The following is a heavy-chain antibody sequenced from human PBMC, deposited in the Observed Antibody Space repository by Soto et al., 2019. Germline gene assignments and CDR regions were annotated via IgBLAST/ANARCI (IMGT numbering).Heavy chain of an antibody. Sequence: GGSLRLSCAASGFTFSSYSMNWVRQAPGKGLEWVSSISSSSSYIYYADSVKGRFTISRDNAKNSLYLQMNSLRAEDTAVYYCARDPGITGTTPSYWGQGTLVTVSS. V-gene: IGHV3-21*01. D-gene: IGHD1-7*01. CDR1: GFTFSSYS. J-gene: IGHJ4*02. CDR2: ISSSSSYI. CDR3: ARDPGITGTTPSY.